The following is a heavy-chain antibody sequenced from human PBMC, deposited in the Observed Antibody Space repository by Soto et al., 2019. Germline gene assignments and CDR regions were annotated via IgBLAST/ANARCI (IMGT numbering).Heavy chain of an antibody. CDR1: GFTFSSYG. CDR2: ISYDGSNK. V-gene: IGHV3-30*18. D-gene: IGHD3-9*01. Sequence: QVQLVESGGGVVQPGRSLRLSCAASGFTFSSYGMHWVRQAPGKGLEWVAVISYDGSNKYYADSMKGRFTISRDNSKNTLYLQMNSLRAEDTAVYYCAKDRRSVYDILTGYYPRYYYYGMDVWGQGTTVTVSS. CDR3: AKDRRSVYDILTGYYPRYYYYGMDV. J-gene: IGHJ6*02.